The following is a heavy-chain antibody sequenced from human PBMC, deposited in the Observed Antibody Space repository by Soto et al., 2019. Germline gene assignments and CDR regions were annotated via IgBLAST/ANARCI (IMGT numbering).Heavy chain of an antibody. V-gene: IGHV3-9*01. J-gene: IGHJ6*03. CDR3: AKDVRGVSADYGHQGSSVYYYYYMDV. Sequence: EVQLVESGGGLVQPGRSLRLSCAASGFTFDDYAMHWVRQAPWKGLEWVSGISWNSGSIGYADSVKGRFTISRDNAKNSLYLQMNSLRAEDTALYYCAKDVRGVSADYGHQGSSVYYYYYMDVWGKGTTVTVSS. CDR2: ISWNSGSI. CDR1: GFTFDDYA. D-gene: IGHD4-17*01.